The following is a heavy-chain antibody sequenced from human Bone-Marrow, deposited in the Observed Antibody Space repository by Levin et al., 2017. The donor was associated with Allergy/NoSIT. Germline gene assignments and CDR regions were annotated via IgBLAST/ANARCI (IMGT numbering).Heavy chain of an antibody. Sequence: SQTLSLPCTVSGGSVSSGSNYWSWIRQPPGKGLEWIGFIYYSGSTTYNPSLKSRVTISVDTSKNQFSLKLSSVTSADTAIYYCARDSCSGGTCYGVDAFDFWGQGTMVTVSS. CDR2: IYYSGST. CDR3: ARDSCSGGTCYGVDAFDF. J-gene: IGHJ3*01. V-gene: IGHV4-61*01. CDR1: GGSVSSGSNY. D-gene: IGHD2-15*01.